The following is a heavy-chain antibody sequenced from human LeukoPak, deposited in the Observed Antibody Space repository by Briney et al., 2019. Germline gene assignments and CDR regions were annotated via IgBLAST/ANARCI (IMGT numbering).Heavy chain of an antibody. CDR2: IWYDGSNK. D-gene: IGHD1-1*01. Sequence: PGGSLRLSCAASGFTFSSYGMHWVRQAPGKGLEWVAVIWYDGSNKYYADSVKGRFTISRDNSKNTLYLQMNSLRAEDTAVYYCARDGKPGLGLGAFDIWGQGTMVTVSS. CDR3: ARDGKPGLGLGAFDI. J-gene: IGHJ3*02. V-gene: IGHV3-33*01. CDR1: GFTFSSYG.